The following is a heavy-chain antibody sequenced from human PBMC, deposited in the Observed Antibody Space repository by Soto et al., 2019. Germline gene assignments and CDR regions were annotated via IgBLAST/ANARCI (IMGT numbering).Heavy chain of an antibody. CDR1: GFTFSSYA. V-gene: IGHV3-23*01. D-gene: IGHD2-2*01. Sequence: GGSLRLSCAAPGFTFSSYAMSWVRQAPGKGVEWVSAISGSGGSTYYADSVKGRFTISRDNSKNTLYLQMNSLRAEDTAVYYCAKAQGDIVVVPAAGEDYWGQGTLVTVSS. CDR2: ISGSGGST. J-gene: IGHJ4*02. CDR3: AKAQGDIVVVPAAGEDY.